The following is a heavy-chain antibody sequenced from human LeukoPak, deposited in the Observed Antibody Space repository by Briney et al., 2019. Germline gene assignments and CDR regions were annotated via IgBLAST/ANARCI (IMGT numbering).Heavy chain of an antibody. CDR1: GYTFTSYD. J-gene: IGHJ6*03. D-gene: IGHD2-15*01. Sequence: GASVKVSCKASGYTFTSYDINWVRQATGQGLEWMGWMNPNSGNTGYAQKFQGRVTITADKSTSTAYMELSSLRSEDTAVYYCASFCSGGSCYSSGGVYYYMDVRGKGTTVTVSS. CDR2: MNPNSGNT. V-gene: IGHV1-8*01. CDR3: ASFCSGGSCYSSGGVYYYMDV.